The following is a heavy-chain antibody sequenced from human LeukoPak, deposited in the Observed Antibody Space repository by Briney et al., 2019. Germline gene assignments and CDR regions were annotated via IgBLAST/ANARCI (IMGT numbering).Heavy chain of an antibody. CDR3: AKSLSYDYVWGSYRARGDAFDI. CDR1: GXTFSSYG. CDR2: ISYDGSNK. J-gene: IGHJ3*02. V-gene: IGHV3-30*18. Sequence: GGSLRLSCAASGXTFSSYGMHWVRQAPGKGLEWVAVISYDGSNKYYADSVKGRFTISRDNSKNTLYLQMNSLRAEDTAVYYCAKSLSYDYVWGSYRARGDAFDIWGQGTMVTVSS. D-gene: IGHD3-16*02.